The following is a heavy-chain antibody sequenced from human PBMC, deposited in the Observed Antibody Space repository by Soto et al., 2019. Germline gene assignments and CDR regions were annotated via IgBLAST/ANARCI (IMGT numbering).Heavy chain of an antibody. J-gene: IGHJ5*02. CDR3: ARCDVITNNWFDP. D-gene: IGHD3-22*01. V-gene: IGHV4-31*03. Sequence: QVQLQESGPGLVKPSQTLSLTCTVSGGSISSGGYYWSWIRQHPGKGLEWIGYIYYSGSTYYNPSLKSRVTISVDTSKNQFSLKLSSATAADTAVYYCARCDVITNNWFDPWGQGTLVTVSS. CDR1: GGSISSGGYY. CDR2: IYYSGST.